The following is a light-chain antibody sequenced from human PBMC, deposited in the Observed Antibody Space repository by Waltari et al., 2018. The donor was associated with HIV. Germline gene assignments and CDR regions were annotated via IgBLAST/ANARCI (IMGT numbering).Light chain of an antibody. CDR3: SSYAGSSTFVI. Sequence: QSALTQPASVSGSPGQSITISCPGSSIDVGSYKHVAWYQPHPGKAPRLIIYEVSKRPSGVSNRYSASKSGKTASLTVSGLRAEDEADYYCSSYAGSSTFVIFGGGTKLTVL. CDR2: EVS. J-gene: IGLJ2*01. CDR1: SIDVGSYKH. V-gene: IGLV2-23*02.